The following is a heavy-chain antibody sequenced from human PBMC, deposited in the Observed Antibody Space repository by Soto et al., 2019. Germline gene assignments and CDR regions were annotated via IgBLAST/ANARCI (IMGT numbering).Heavy chain of an antibody. D-gene: IGHD7-27*01. CDR2: IDYTGAT. Sequence: QVQLQESGPGLVKPSETLSLTCTVSGGSINNHYWSWIRQPPGKGLEWIGYIDYTGATNYSPSLASRVPISVDTSNNPFSLTLTSLTAADTAIYYCARANWYFDSWGQGTLVTVSS. J-gene: IGHJ4*02. V-gene: IGHV4-59*11. CDR1: GGSINNHY. CDR3: ARANWYFDS.